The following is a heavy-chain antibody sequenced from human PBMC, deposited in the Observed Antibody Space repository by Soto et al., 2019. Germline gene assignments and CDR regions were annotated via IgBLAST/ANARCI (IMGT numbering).Heavy chain of an antibody. V-gene: IGHV3-23*01. Sequence: EVQLLESGGGIVQPGGSLRVSCVASGFTFRNFVMSWVRQAPGKGLEWVSAIRGTVGETFYADSVKGPFTISRDNSKNTLYLQRNSLRDEDTALYFCAQDRGWGVVSPAHDYWGQGTLVTVSS. CDR1: GFTFRNFV. J-gene: IGHJ4*02. CDR3: AQDRGWGVVSPAHDY. D-gene: IGHD2-21*01. CDR2: IRGTVGET.